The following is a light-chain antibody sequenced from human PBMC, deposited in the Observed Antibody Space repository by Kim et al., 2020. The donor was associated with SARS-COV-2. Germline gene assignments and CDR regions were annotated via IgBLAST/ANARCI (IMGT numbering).Light chain of an antibody. CDR1: QSIRYY. CDR2: AAS. Sequence: DIQMTQSPSSLSASVGDRVTIFCRASQSIRYYLNWYQQKPGKAPKVLIYAASNLQSGVPSRFSGSGSGTDFALTISSLQPEGFATYYCQQSHTIPRTFGQGTKLEI. CDR3: QQSHTIPRT. J-gene: IGKJ2*01. V-gene: IGKV1-39*01.